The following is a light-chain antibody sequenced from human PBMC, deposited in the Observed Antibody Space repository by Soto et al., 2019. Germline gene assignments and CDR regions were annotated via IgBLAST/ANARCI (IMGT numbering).Light chain of an antibody. CDR1: SSNIGNNY. V-gene: IGLV1-51*02. Sequence: QSVLTQPPSVSAAPGQKVTISCSGSSSNIGNNYVSWYQQLPGTAPKLLIYENNKRPSGIPDRFSGSKSGTSATLDITVLQTGDEADYYCGTWDSSLSVVLFGGGTQLTVL. CDR2: ENN. J-gene: IGLJ2*01. CDR3: GTWDSSLSVVL.